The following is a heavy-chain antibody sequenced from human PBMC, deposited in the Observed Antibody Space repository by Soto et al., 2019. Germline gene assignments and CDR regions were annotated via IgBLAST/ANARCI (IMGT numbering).Heavy chain of an antibody. J-gene: IGHJ6*02. CDR3: AKAGNRAAAGTTLYYAGMDV. D-gene: IGHD6-13*01. Sequence: GGSLRLSCGASGFTFTTYGMHWVRQAPGKGLEWVAAISYDGSNKYYADSVKGRFTISRDYSKNTLYLQMNSLRAEDTAVYYCAKAGNRAAAGTTLYYAGMDVGGQGTTATVSS. V-gene: IGHV3-30*18. CDR2: ISYDGSNK. CDR1: GFTFTTYG.